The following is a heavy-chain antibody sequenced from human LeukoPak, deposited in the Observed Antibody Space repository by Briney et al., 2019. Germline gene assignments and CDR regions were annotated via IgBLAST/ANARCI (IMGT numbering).Heavy chain of an antibody. J-gene: IGHJ5*02. D-gene: IGHD6-13*01. CDR2: IYHSGST. Sequence: SETLSLTCAVSGGSISSSNWWSWVRQPPGKGLEWIGEIYHSGSTNYNPSLKSRVTISVDKSKNQFSLKLSSVTAADTAVYYCARAGAAAGTGGWFDPWGQGTLVTVSS. CDR3: ARAGAAAGTGGWFDP. CDR1: GGSISSSNW. V-gene: IGHV4-4*02.